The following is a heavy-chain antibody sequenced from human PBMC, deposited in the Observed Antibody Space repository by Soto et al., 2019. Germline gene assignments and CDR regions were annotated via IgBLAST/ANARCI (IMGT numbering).Heavy chain of an antibody. CDR1: GFTFSSYA. Sequence: EVQLLESGGGLVQPGGSLRLSCAASGFTFSSYAMSWVRQAPGKGLEWVSAISGSGGSTYYADSVKGRFTISRDNSKNTLYLQMNSLRAEDTAVSYCAKIPHSSSWYLDAFDIWGQGTMVTVSS. CDR2: ISGSGGST. D-gene: IGHD6-13*01. CDR3: AKIPHSSSWYLDAFDI. V-gene: IGHV3-23*01. J-gene: IGHJ3*02.